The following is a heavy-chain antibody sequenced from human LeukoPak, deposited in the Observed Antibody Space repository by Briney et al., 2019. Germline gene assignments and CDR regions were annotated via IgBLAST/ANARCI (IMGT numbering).Heavy chain of an antibody. J-gene: IGHJ4*02. Sequence: PGGSLRLSCAASGFTFSSYGMHWVRQAPGKGLEWVAVIWYDGSNKYYADPVKGRLTISRDNSKNTLCLQMNSLRAEDTAVYYCAKPLSGYYYDSSGLHYWGQGTLVTVSS. CDR2: IWYDGSNK. D-gene: IGHD3-22*01. CDR3: AKPLSGYYYDSSGLHY. CDR1: GFTFSSYG. V-gene: IGHV3-33*06.